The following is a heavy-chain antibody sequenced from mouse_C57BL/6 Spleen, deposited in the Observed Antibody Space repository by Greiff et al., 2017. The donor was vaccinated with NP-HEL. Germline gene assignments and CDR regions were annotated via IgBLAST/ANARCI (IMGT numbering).Heavy chain of an antibody. V-gene: IGHV5-9*01. Sequence: EVQGVESGGGLVKPGGSLKLSCAASGFTFSSYTMSWVRQTPETRLEWVATISGGGGNTYYPDSVKGRFTISRDNAKNTLYLQMSSLRSEDTALYYCVRRQLFYAMDYWGQGTSVTVSS. CDR2: ISGGGGNT. D-gene: IGHD3-2*01. CDR3: VRRQLFYAMDY. J-gene: IGHJ4*01. CDR1: GFTFSSYT.